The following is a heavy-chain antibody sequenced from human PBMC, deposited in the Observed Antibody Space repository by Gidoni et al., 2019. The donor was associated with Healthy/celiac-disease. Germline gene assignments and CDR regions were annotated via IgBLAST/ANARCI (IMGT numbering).Heavy chain of an antibody. V-gene: IGHV4-4*02. CDR3: ARWGLSGWFFSQESPYYFDY. D-gene: IGHD6-19*01. Sequence: QVQLQESGPGLVKPSGTLSLTCAVSGASISTSNWWSWVRQPPGKGLEWIGEIYHSGRTKYNPSLKSRVTISVDKSKNQFSLHLNSVTAADTAVYYCARWGLSGWFFSQESPYYFDYWGHGTLVTVSS. CDR2: IYHSGRT. CDR1: GASISTSNW. J-gene: IGHJ4*01.